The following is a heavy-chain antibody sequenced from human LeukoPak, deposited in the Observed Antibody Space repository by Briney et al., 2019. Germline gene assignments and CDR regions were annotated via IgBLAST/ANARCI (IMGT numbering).Heavy chain of an antibody. V-gene: IGHV4-34*01. J-gene: IGHJ4*02. CDR1: GGSFSGYY. Sequence: PSETLSLTCAVYGGSFSGYYWSWIRQPPGKGLEWIGEINHSGSTNYNPSLKSRVTISVDTSKNQFSLKLSSVTAVDTAVYYCASSGGDIVVVPAAHLEYWGQGTLVAVSS. CDR2: INHSGST. D-gene: IGHD2-2*01. CDR3: ASSGGDIVVVPAAHLEY.